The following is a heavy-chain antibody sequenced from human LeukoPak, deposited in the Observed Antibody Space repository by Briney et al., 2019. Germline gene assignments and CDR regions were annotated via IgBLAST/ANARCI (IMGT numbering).Heavy chain of an antibody. J-gene: IGHJ4*02. CDR3: AKNVLFRGVIIFPTPIDY. CDR1: GFTFSNYG. V-gene: IGHV3-33*06. D-gene: IGHD3-10*01. CDR2: IWYDGSNK. Sequence: PGRSLRLSCVASGFTFSNYGMHWVRQAPGKGLEWVTIIWYDGSNKYYADSVKGRFTISRDNSKNTLYLQMNSLRAEDTAVYYCAKNVLFRGVIIFPTPIDYWGQGTLVTVSS.